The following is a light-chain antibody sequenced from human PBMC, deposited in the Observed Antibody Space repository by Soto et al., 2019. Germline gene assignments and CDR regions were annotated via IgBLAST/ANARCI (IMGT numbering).Light chain of an antibody. CDR1: QSVSSN. J-gene: IGKJ5*01. CDR3: HQRSNWPPIT. Sequence: ENVLTQSPATLSLSPGERATLSFRASQSVSSNLAWYQQKPGQAPRLLIYDASNRATGIPARFSGSGSGTDFTLTISSLQPEDFAVYYCHQRSNWPPITFGQGTRLEIK. CDR2: DAS. V-gene: IGKV3-11*01.